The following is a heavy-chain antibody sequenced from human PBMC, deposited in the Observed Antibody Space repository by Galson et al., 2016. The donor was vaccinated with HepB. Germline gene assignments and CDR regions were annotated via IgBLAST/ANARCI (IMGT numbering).Heavy chain of an antibody. CDR2: IIPMFGTA. CDR3: ARGPPSVTGAPAYNWFDP. D-gene: IGHD1-20*01. V-gene: IGHV1-69*13. CDR1: GGTFNTYS. Sequence: SVKVSCKASGGTFNTYSVSWVRQAPGQGLEWLGGIIPMFGTASYAQKFQGRVTITADESTNTAYMDLSSLNSEDTAVYYCARGPPSVTGAPAYNWFDPWGQGTLVTVSS. J-gene: IGHJ5*02.